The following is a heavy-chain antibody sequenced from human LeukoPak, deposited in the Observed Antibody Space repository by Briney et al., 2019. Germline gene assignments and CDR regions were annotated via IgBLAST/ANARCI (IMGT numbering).Heavy chain of an antibody. V-gene: IGHV3-48*04. D-gene: IGHD3-10*01. CDR3: ARDETGGYFKN. CDR2: ISSSSTI. CDR1: GFTFSSYS. Sequence: PGGSLRLSCAASGFTFSSYSTNWVRQAPGKGLEWVSYISSSSTIYYADSVKGRFTISRDNAQKSLYLQMNSLRVEDTAVYYCARDETGGYFKNWGQGTLVTVSS. J-gene: IGHJ4*02.